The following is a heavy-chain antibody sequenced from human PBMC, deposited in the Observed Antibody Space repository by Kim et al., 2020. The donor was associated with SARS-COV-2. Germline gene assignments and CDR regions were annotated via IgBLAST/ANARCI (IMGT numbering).Heavy chain of an antibody. CDR3: ADQAGGDAFDI. J-gene: IGHJ3*02. Sequence: GGSLRLSRAASGFTFSSYAMHWVRQAPGKGLEWVAVISYDGSNKYYADSVKGRFTISRDNSKNTLYLQMNSLRAEDTAVYYCADQAGGDAFDIWGQGTMVTVSS. V-gene: IGHV3-30-3*01. CDR2: ISYDGSNK. CDR1: GFTFSSYA. D-gene: IGHD2-2*01.